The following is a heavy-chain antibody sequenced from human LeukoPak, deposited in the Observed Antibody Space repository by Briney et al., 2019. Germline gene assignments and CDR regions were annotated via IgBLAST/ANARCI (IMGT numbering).Heavy chain of an antibody. CDR3: ARVVAKYYGMDV. V-gene: IGHV3-21*01. CDR2: ISSSSSYI. J-gene: IGHJ6*02. CDR1: GFTFSSYS. Sequence: GGSLRLSCAASGFTFSSYSMNWVREAPGKGLEWVSYISSSSSYIYYADSVKGRFTISRDNAKNSLYLQMNSLRAEDTAVYYCARVVAKYYGMDVWGQGTTVTVSS. D-gene: IGHD2-15*01.